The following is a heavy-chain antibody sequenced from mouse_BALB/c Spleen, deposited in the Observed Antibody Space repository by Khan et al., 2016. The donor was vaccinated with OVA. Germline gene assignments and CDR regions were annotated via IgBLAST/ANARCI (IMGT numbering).Heavy chain of an antibody. V-gene: IGHV5-6-5*01. CDR2: ISTGDTT. Sequence: EVQLQESGGGLVKPGGSLKVSCAASGFTFSNYAMSWVRQTPEKRLEWVASISTGDTTYYPDSVKGRFTISRDNARNILYLQMSSLRSGDTAMYYCARDYWFVYWGQGTLVTVSA. J-gene: IGHJ3*01. CDR3: ARDYWFVY. CDR1: GFTFSNYA.